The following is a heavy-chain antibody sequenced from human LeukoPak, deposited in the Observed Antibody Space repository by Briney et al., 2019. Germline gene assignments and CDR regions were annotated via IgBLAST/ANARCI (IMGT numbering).Heavy chain of an antibody. Sequence: GASVKVSCKASGYTFINHDISWVRQAPGQGLEWMGWISGYNGNTNYVQKFQGRVTMTTDTSTTTAYMELRSLRSDDTAVYYCARDSGPSYGMDVWGKGTTVTVSS. CDR1: GYTFINHD. CDR2: ISGYNGNT. V-gene: IGHV1-18*01. D-gene: IGHD3-16*01. J-gene: IGHJ6*04. CDR3: ARDSGPSYGMDV.